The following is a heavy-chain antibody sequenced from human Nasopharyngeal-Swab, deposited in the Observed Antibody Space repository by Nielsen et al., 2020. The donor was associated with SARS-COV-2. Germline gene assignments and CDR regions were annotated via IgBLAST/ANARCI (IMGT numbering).Heavy chain of an antibody. J-gene: IGHJ4*02. CDR3: ARTSDVGGGSNGYPDY. D-gene: IGHD3-22*01. V-gene: IGHV3-23*01. CDR1: GFTFSSYA. CDR2: ISGSGGST. Sequence: GGSLRLSCAASGFTFSSYAMSWVRQAPGKGLEWVSAISGSGGSTYYADSVKGRFTISRDNAKNSLSLQMNSLRAEDTAVYYCARTSDVGGGSNGYPDYWGQGTLVTVSS.